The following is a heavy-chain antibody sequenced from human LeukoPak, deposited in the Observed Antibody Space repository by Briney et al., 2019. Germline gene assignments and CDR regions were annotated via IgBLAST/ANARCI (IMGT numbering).Heavy chain of an antibody. CDR2: IKEDGSER. D-gene: IGHD3-3*01. CDR1: AFIFSGHW. Sequence: PGGSLRLSCEGSAFIFSGHWMNWVRQTPGKGLEWVASIKEDGSERQYVDSVKGRFSISRDNTKGSLFLQLNSLRAEDTAVYYCARERYDFWSGYYPFDYWGQGTLVTVSS. CDR3: ARERYDFWSGYYPFDY. J-gene: IGHJ4*02. V-gene: IGHV3-7*03.